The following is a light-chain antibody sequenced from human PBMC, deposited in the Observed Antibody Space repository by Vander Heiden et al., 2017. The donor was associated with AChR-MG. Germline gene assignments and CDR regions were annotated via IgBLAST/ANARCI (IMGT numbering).Light chain of an antibody. V-gene: IGKV3-20*01. CDR1: HTVNKNY. CDR3: QQYGDSQFT. J-gene: IGKJ3*01. Sequence: EIVLTQSPGTLSLSPGERATLSCRASHTVNKNYVAWYQQMSGQPPRLLIFGAIYRATGIPDRFSGGGSGTDFTLTINRLEPEDFAVYFCQQYGDSQFTFGPGTKVEI. CDR2: GAI.